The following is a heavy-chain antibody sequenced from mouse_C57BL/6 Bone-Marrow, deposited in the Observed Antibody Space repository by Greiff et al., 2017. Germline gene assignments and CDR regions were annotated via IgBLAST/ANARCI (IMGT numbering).Heavy chain of an antibody. J-gene: IGHJ2*01. CDR2: INYDGSST. Sequence: EVQRVESEGGLVQPGSSMKLSCTASGFTFSDYYMAWVRQVPEKGLEWVANINYDGSSTYYLDSLKSRFIISRENAKNILYLQMSSLKSEDTATYYCARSITTVVAHYFDYWGQGTTLTVSS. D-gene: IGHD1-1*01. CDR1: GFTFSDYY. CDR3: ARSITTVVAHYFDY. V-gene: IGHV5-16*01.